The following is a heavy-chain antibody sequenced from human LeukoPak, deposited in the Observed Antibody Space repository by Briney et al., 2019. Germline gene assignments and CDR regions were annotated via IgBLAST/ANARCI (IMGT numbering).Heavy chain of an antibody. CDR1: GGSISSYY. Sequence: SETLSLTCTVSGGSISSYYWSWIRQPPGKGLEWIGNIYYRGSTNYNPSLKSRITISVDTSKNQFSLRLTSVTAADTAVYYCARQDKNWGLRIYYFGHWGQGTLVTVSS. J-gene: IGHJ4*02. V-gene: IGHV4-59*08. D-gene: IGHD3-16*01. CDR3: ARQDKNWGLRIYYFGH. CDR2: IYYRGST.